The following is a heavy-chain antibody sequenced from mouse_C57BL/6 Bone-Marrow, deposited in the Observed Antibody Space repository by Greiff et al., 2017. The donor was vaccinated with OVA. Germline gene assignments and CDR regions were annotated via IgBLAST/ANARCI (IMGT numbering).Heavy chain of an antibody. CDR3: TRYYYGSSRFDY. D-gene: IGHD1-1*01. V-gene: IGHV6-3*01. CDR2: IRLKSDNYAT. Sequence: EVKVEESGGGLVQPGGSMKLSCVASGFTFSNYWMNWVRQSPEKGLEWVAQIRLKSDNYATHYAESVKGRFTISRDDSKSSVYLQMNNLRAEDTGIYYCTRYYYGSSRFDYWGQGTTLTVSS. J-gene: IGHJ2*01. CDR1: GFTFSNYW.